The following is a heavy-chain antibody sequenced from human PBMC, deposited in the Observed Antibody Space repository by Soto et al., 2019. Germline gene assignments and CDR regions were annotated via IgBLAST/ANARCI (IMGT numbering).Heavy chain of an antibody. V-gene: IGHV1-24*01. CDR3: ATDRGIAARPLGHYYYGMDV. CDR1: GHTLTELS. D-gene: IGHD6-6*01. Sequence: ASVKVSCKISGHTLTELSIHWVRQAPGKGLEWMGGFDPEGGEAIYAQKFQGRVTMTEDTSTDTAYMELSSLRSEDTAVYYCATDRGIAARPLGHYYYGMDVWGQGTTVTVSS. J-gene: IGHJ6*02. CDR2: FDPEGGEA.